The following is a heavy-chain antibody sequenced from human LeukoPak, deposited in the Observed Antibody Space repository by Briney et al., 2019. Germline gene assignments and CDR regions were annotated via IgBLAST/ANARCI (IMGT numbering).Heavy chain of an antibody. Sequence: AGGSLRLSCAASGFTFSSYAMSWVRQAPGKGLEWVSAISGSGGSTYYADSVKGRFTISRDNSKNTLYLQMNSLRAEDTAVYYCAKDIGRFGELSYGYWGQGTLATVSS. CDR1: GFTFSSYA. J-gene: IGHJ4*02. CDR3: AKDIGRFGELSYGY. CDR2: ISGSGGST. D-gene: IGHD3-10*01. V-gene: IGHV3-23*01.